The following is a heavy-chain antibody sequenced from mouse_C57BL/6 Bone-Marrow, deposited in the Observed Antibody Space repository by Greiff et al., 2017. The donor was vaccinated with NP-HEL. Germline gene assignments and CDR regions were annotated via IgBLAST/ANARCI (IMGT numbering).Heavy chain of an antibody. V-gene: IGHV1-18*01. J-gene: IGHJ3*01. D-gene: IGHD2-3*01. CDR2: INPNNGGT. CDR3: ARCTDDGYYEAWFAY. Sequence: EVKLQESGPELVKPGASVKIPCKASGYTFTDYNMDWVKQSHGKSLEWIGDINPNNGGTIYNQKFKGKATLTVDKSSSTAYMELRSLTSEDTAVYYCARCTDDGYYEAWFAYWGQGTLVTVSA. CDR1: GYTFTDYN.